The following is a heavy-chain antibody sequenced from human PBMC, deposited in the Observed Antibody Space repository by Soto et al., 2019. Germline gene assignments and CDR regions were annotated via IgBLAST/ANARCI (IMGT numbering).Heavy chain of an antibody. CDR2: IYYSGST. V-gene: IGHV4-59*01. J-gene: IGHJ3*02. CDR1: GGSISSYY. Sequence: SETLSLTCTVSGGSISSYYWSWIRQPPGKGLEWIGYIYYSGSTNYNPSLKSRVTISVDTSKNQFSLKLSSVTAADTAVYYCARDLGYCSGGSCSRPAFDIWGQGTMVTGSS. D-gene: IGHD2-15*01. CDR3: ARDLGYCSGGSCSRPAFDI.